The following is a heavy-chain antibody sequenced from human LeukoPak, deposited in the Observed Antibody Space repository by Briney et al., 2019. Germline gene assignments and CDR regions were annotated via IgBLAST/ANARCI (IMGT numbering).Heavy chain of an antibody. CDR2: VSGSGGST. CDR3: ARGGRYYDSSGYYR. D-gene: IGHD3-22*01. J-gene: IGHJ4*02. Sequence: PGGSLRLSCAASGFTFSSYAMSWVRQAPGKGLEWVLAVSGSGGSTYYADSVKGRFTISRDNSKNTLYLQMNSLRAGDTAVYYCARGGRYYDSSGYYRWGQGTLVTVSS. CDR1: GFTFSSYA. V-gene: IGHV3-23*01.